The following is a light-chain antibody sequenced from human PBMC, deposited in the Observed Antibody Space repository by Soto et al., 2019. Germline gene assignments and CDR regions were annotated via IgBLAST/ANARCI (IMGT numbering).Light chain of an antibody. J-gene: IGKJ5*01. V-gene: IGKV3D-15*01. CDR2: GAS. Sequence: EIVLTQSPGTLSLSPGERATLSCRASQSVSSKLAWYQQKPGQAPRLLIYGASTRATGIPARFSGSGSGTEFTLSISSLQSEDSAVYYCQQYNNWPPITFGQGTRLENK. CDR1: QSVSSK. CDR3: QQYNNWPPIT.